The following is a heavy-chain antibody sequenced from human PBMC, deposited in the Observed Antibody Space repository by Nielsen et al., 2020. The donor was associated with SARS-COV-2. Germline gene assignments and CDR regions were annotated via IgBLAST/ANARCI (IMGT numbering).Heavy chain of an antibody. D-gene: IGHD3-10*01. CDR3: AKDRWKVRGVIPDYFDY. J-gene: IGHJ4*02. Sequence: GGSLRLSCAASGFTFSSYAMSWVRQAPGKGLEWVSAISGSGGSTYYADSVKGRFTISRDNSKNTLYLQMNSLRAEDTAVYYCAKDRWKVRGVIPDYFDYWGQGTLVTVSS. CDR1: GFTFSSYA. CDR2: ISGSGGST. V-gene: IGHV3-23*01.